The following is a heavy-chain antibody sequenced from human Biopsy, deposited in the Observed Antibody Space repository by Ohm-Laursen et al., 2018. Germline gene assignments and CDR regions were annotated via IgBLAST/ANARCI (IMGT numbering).Heavy chain of an antibody. Sequence: SLRLSCAASGFNFGDSGMGWFRQAPGKGLECVGLIRSESSGGTRECAAPVKGRFTVSRDDSKSIAYLDMNSLKTEDTAMYYCSKWTGGYSYSSLWGRGTLVTVSS. CDR2: IRSESSGGTR. D-gene: IGHD5-12*01. CDR3: SKWTGGYSYSSL. V-gene: IGHV3-49*03. CDR1: GFNFGDSG. J-gene: IGHJ4*02.